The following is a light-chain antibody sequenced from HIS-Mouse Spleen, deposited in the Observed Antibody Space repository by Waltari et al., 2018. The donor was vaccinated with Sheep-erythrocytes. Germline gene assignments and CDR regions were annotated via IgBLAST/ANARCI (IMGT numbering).Light chain of an antibody. CDR1: SSDAGGYNL. CDR2: DVS. J-gene: IGLJ1*01. Sequence: QSALTQPRSVSGSPGQSVTISCTGTSSDAGGYNLVSWYQQHPGKAPKLMIYDVSKRPSGVPDRFSGSKSGNTASLTISGLQAEDEADYYCCSYAGSYNHVFATGTKVTVL. V-gene: IGLV2-11*01. CDR3: CSYAGSYNHV.